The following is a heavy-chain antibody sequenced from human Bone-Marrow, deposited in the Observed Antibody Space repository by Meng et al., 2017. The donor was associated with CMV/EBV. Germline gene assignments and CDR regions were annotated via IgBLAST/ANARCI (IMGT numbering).Heavy chain of an antibody. CDR3: ARGRTLDY. Sequence: GESLKISCAASGFTFSNYWMSWVRQAPGKGLEWVSYISSGGSTIYYADSVKGRFTISRDNAKDSLYLHMNSLRAEDTAVYYGARGRTLDYWGQGTLVTVSS. V-gene: IGHV3-11*01. J-gene: IGHJ4*02. D-gene: IGHD1-14*01. CDR2: ISSGGSTI. CDR1: GFTFSNYW.